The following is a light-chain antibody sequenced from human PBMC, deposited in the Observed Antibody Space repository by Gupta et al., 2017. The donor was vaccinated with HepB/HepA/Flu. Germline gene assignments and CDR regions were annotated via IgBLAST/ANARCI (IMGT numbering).Light chain of an antibody. CDR1: QSVLYSSNNKNY. Sequence: DIVLTQSPDSLAVSLGERATINCKSSQSVLYSSNNKNYLAWYQQKPGQPPKLLIYWASTRDSGVPARFSGSGSGTDFTLTISILQAEDVAVYYCQQEDSTPITFGGGTKVEIK. J-gene: IGKJ4*01. CDR3: QQEDSTPIT. CDR2: WAS. V-gene: IGKV4-1*01.